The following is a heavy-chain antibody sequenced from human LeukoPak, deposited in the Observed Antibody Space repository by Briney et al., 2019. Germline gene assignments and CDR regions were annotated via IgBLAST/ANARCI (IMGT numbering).Heavy chain of an antibody. CDR1: GFTFITYG. D-gene: IGHD3-22*01. CDR2: IWNDGSNK. J-gene: IGHJ4*02. CDR3: TGDGGGGNSGYIDY. Sequence: GMSLRLSCAASGFTFITYGMHWVRQAPGEGLEWVAVIWNDGSNKYYADSVQGRFPSSSDNFKKTLYVQRNRLCAEDAAIYYGTGDGGGGNSGYIDYWGQGTLVTVSS. V-gene: IGHV3-33*01.